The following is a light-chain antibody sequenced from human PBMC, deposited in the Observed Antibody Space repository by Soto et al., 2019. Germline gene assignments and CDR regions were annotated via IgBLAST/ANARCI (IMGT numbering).Light chain of an antibody. J-gene: IGLJ3*02. CDR3: SSYTSSSTWV. CDR2: DVS. V-gene: IGLV2-14*01. CDR1: SSDVGGYNY. Sequence: QSVLTQPASVSGSPGQSITISCTGTSSDVGGYNYVSWYQQHPGKAPKLMIYDVSNRPSGVSNRVSGSKSGNTASLTISGLQAEDEDDYYCSSYTSSSTWVFGGGTKLTVL.